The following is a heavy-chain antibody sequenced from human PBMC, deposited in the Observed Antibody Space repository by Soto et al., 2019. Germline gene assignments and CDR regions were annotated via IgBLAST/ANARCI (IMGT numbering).Heavy chain of an antibody. J-gene: IGHJ4*02. CDR3: ARAGDDCSTTSCYVIDY. V-gene: IGHV1-3*01. CDR2: INAGNGNT. CDR1: GYTFTSYA. D-gene: IGHD2-2*01. Sequence: QVQLVQSGAEVKKPGASVKVSCKASGYTFTSYAIHWVRQAPGQRLEWMGWINAGNGNTKYSQKFQGRVTITRDTAASTAYMELSRLTSEDTAVYYCARAGDDCSTTSCYVIDYWGQGTLVTVSS.